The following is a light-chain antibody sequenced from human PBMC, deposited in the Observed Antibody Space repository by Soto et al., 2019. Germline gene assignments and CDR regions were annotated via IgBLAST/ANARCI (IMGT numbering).Light chain of an antibody. CDR3: QHYGDSAPFT. J-gene: IGKJ3*01. CDR2: DAS. CDR1: QSISTY. Sequence: EIVLTQSPVTLSLSPGERATLSCRASQSISTYLTWYQQKPGQAPRLFIYDASNRATGIPARFSGSGSGTDFTLSISRLEPEDFAVYYCQHYGDSAPFTFGPGTKVDIK. V-gene: IGKV3-11*01.